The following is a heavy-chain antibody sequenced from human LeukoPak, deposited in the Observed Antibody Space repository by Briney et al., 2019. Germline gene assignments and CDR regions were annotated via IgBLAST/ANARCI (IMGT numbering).Heavy chain of an antibody. V-gene: IGHV3-7*01. J-gene: IGHJ4*02. CDR2: IKQDGSEK. CDR1: GFTFSSFW. Sequence: PGGSLRLSCAASGFTFSSFWMRWVRQAPGKGLEWVASIKQDGSEKYYVESVKGRFTISRDNAKGSLDLQMNSLRAEDTAVYYCARDRYAIGDWGQGTLVTVSS. D-gene: IGHD2-2*01. CDR3: ARDRYAIGD.